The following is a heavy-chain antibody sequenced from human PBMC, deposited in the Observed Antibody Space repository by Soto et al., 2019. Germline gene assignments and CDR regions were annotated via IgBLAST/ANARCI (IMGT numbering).Heavy chain of an antibody. CDR2: INHSGRT. CDR1: GGSFSGYF. Sequence: SETLSLTCAVYGGSFSGYFWTWVRQAPGKGLEWIGEINHSGRTNTNPSLKSRISTSVDTSKNQFSLRLSSVTAADTAFYYCARGPRCINTSCSNDFYHFGLDVWGQGTSVTVSS. J-gene: IGHJ6*02. CDR3: ARGPRCINTSCSNDFYHFGLDV. D-gene: IGHD2-2*01. V-gene: IGHV4-34*01.